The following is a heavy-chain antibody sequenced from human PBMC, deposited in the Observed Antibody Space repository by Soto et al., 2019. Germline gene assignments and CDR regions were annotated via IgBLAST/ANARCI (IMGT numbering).Heavy chain of an antibody. Sequence: EVQLLESGGGLVQPGGSLRLSCAASGFTFSSYAMSWVRQAPGKGLEWVSAISGSGVSTYYADSVKGRFTISRDISKNTLYLQINSLRAEDTAVYFCAKVEGYSSGWTPFDYWGQGTLVTVSS. CDR3: AKVEGYSSGWTPFDY. CDR2: ISGSGVST. D-gene: IGHD6-19*01. V-gene: IGHV3-23*01. J-gene: IGHJ4*02. CDR1: GFTFSSYA.